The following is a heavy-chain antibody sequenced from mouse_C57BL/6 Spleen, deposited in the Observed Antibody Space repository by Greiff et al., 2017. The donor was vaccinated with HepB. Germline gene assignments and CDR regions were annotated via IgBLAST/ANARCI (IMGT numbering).Heavy chain of an antibody. Sequence: QVQLQQPGAELVRPGSSVKLSCKASGYTFTSYWMHWVKQRPIQGLEWIGNIDPSDSETHYNQKFKDKTTLTVDKSSSTAYRQLSSLTSEDSAVYYCARGDYGSSFWYFDVWGTGTTVTVSS. CDR1: GYTFTSYW. V-gene: IGHV1-52*01. CDR2: IDPSDSET. J-gene: IGHJ1*03. D-gene: IGHD1-1*01. CDR3: ARGDYGSSFWYFDV.